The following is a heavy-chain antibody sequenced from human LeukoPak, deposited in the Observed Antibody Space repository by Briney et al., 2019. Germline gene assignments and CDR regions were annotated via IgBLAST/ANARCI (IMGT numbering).Heavy chain of an antibody. J-gene: IGHJ4*02. CDR2: INHSGST. Sequence: SETLSLTCAVYGGPFSGYYWSWIRQPPGKGLEWIGEINHSGSTNYNPSLKSRVTISVDTSKNQFSLKLSSVTAADTAVYDCARRSSRLSFFYWGQGTLVTVSS. CDR3: ARRSSRLSFFY. V-gene: IGHV4-34*01. D-gene: IGHD3-16*02. CDR1: GGPFSGYY.